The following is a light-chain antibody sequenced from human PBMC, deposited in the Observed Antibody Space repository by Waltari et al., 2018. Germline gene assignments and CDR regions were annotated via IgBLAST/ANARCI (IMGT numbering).Light chain of an antibody. CDR2: KAS. J-gene: IGKJ1*01. CDR1: QSITRW. V-gene: IGKV1-5*03. CDR3: XXYDSXXXT. Sequence: IXXXXSPXXXSAXVXXRVTIPGRASQSITRWLAWYQQKAGKAPKLLSYKASILERGVPSRFSGGGSXTEFTLTIXXLQPXXFAXYYXXXYDSXXXTFGXGXKX.